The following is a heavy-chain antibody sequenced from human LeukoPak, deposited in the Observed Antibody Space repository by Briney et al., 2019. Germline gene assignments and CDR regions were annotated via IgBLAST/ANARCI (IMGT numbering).Heavy chain of an antibody. CDR1: GYTFTSYG. D-gene: IGHD3-22*01. CDR3: ARDRYYYDSSGQYYYYGMDG. CDR2: ISAYNGNT. V-gene: IGHV1-18*01. Sequence: ASVKVSCKASGYTFTSYGISWVRQAPRQGLGWMGWISAYNGNTNYAQKLQRRVIMTTDTSTSTDYMKLRSVRSDDTAVYYCARDRYYYDSSGQYYYYGMDGWGQGTTVTVS. J-gene: IGHJ6*02.